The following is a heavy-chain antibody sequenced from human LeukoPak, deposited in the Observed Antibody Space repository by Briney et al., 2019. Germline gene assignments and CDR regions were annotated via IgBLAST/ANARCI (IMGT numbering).Heavy chain of an antibody. Sequence: GGSLRLSCEASGFTFRSYAMVWVRQAPGKGLEYISYISGIGTTIYHADSVKGRFTISRDNAKNSVFLQMNSLRAEDTAVYYCAKGIIRITMIVGNAFDIWGQGTMFTVSS. V-gene: IGHV3-48*03. D-gene: IGHD3-22*01. J-gene: IGHJ3*02. CDR1: GFTFRSYA. CDR3: AKGIIRITMIVGNAFDI. CDR2: ISGIGTTI.